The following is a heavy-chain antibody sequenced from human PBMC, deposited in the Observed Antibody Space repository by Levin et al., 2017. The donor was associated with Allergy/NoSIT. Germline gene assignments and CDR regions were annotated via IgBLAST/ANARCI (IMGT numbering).Heavy chain of an antibody. CDR3: TRSALTGYYGYYNYYMDG. CDR2: IRSKANSYAT. D-gene: IGHD3-9*01. CDR1: GFTFSGSA. Sequence: GGSLRLSCAASGFTFSGSAMHWVRQASGKGLEWVGRIRSKANSYATAYAASVKGRFTISRDDSKNTAYLQMNSLKTEDTAVYYCTRSALTGYYGYYNYYMDGWGKGTTVTVSS. J-gene: IGHJ6*03. V-gene: IGHV3-73*01.